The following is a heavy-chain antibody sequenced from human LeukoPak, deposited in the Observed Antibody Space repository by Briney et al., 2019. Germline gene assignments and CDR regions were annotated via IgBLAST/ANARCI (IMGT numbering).Heavy chain of an antibody. J-gene: IGHJ3*02. CDR3: ARDLTVTTANGFDS. CDR2: IWYDGSNK. Sequence: PGRSLRLSCAASGFTFRSYGMHWVRQAPGKGLEWVAVIWYDGSNKYYADSVRGRFTISRDNSKNTLYLQMNSLRAEDTAVYYCARDLTVTTANGFDSWGQGTMVTVSS. CDR1: GFTFRSYG. V-gene: IGHV3-33*01. D-gene: IGHD4-17*01.